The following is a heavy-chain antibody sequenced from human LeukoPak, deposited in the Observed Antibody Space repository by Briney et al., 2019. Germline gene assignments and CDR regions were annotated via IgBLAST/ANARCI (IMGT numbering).Heavy chain of an antibody. CDR3: VRGLKAFES. J-gene: IGHJ4*02. CDR1: GGSINYFY. V-gene: IGHV4-59*01. CDR2: VYYSGST. D-gene: IGHD3-16*01. Sequence: SETLSLTCTVSGGSINYFYWSWIRQPPGKGLEWIGYVYYSGSTNYNPSLKSRVTISGDTSKSQLSLKLSSVAAAVTAVYYCVRGLKAFESWGQGALVTVSS.